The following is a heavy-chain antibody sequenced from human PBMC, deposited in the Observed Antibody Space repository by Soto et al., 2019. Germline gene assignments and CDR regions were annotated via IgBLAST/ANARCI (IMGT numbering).Heavy chain of an antibody. CDR1: GFTFSSYW. D-gene: IGHD2-15*01. V-gene: IGHV3-74*01. Sequence: EVQLVESGGGLVQPGGSLRLSCEASGFTFSSYWMHWVRQAPGKGLLWVSRINSDGSSTSYADSVKGRFTISRDNAKNTLYLQMNSLRAEDTAVYYCVRTSLVVAAATREDYWGQGTLVTVSS. CDR3: VRTSLVVAAATREDY. J-gene: IGHJ4*02. CDR2: INSDGSST.